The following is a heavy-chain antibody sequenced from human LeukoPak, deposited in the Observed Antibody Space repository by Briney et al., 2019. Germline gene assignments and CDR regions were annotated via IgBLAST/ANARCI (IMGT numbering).Heavy chain of an antibody. CDR1: GGTFSSYA. D-gene: IGHD3-22*01. Sequence: SVKVSCKASGGTFSSYAISWVRQAPGQGLEWMGRIIAIFGTANYAQKFQGRVTITTDESTSTAYMELSSLRSEDTAVYYCARDRGSYYYDSSGYYYFDYWGQGTLVTVSS. CDR3: ARDRGSYYYDSSGYYYFDY. J-gene: IGHJ4*02. CDR2: IIAIFGTA. V-gene: IGHV1-69*05.